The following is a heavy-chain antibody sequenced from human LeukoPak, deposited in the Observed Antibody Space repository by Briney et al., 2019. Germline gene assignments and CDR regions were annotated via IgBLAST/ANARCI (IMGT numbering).Heavy chain of an antibody. CDR2: ISGSGGST. Sequence: AGSLRLSCAASGFTFSSYAMNWVRQAPGQGLEWVSVISGSGGSTYYADSVKGRFTISRDNSKNTLYLQMNSLRADDTAVYYCARCPRWAHFDYWGQGTLVTVSS. D-gene: IGHD4-23*01. J-gene: IGHJ4*02. CDR1: GFTFSSYA. CDR3: ARCPRWAHFDY. V-gene: IGHV3-23*01.